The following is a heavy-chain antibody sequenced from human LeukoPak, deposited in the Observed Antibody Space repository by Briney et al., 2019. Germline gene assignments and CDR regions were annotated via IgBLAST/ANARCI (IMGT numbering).Heavy chain of an antibody. CDR2: VYYSGST. J-gene: IGHJ4*02. V-gene: IGHV4-61*01. CDR1: GGSVSNASYY. CDR3: ARVRYGSGSYYFDN. D-gene: IGHD3-10*01. Sequence: PSETLSLTCTVSGGSVSNASYYWSWIRQPPGKGLDWIGCVYYSGSTNYSPSLKSRVTVSVNTSKNQFSLKLTSVPAPDTAVYYCARVRYGSGSYYFDNWGQGTLVTVSS.